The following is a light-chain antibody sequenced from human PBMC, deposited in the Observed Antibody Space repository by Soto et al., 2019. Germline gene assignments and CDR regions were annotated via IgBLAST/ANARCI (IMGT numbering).Light chain of an antibody. Sequence: QSLLTQPASVSGSPGQSITSSRTGTISDVGSYHLVSWYQQHPGKAPKVMIYEVSKRPSGVPNRFSGSKSGNTASLTISGLQAEDEADYYCCSYAGSSTYVFGTGTKITVL. CDR1: ISDVGSYHL. CDR3: CSYAGSSTYV. V-gene: IGLV2-23*02. CDR2: EVS. J-gene: IGLJ1*01.